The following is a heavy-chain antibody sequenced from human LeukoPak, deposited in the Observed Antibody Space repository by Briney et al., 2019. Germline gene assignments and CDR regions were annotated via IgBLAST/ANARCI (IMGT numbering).Heavy chain of an antibody. V-gene: IGHV4-34*01. CDR3: ARVAVYGAFDI. Sequence: SGTLSLTCAVYGGSFSGCYWSWIRQPPGKGLEWIGEINHSGSTNYNPSLKSRVTISVDTSKNQFSLKLSSVTAADTAVYYCARVAVYGAFDIWGQGTMVTVSS. CDR1: GGSFSGCY. CDR2: INHSGST. D-gene: IGHD2-8*01. J-gene: IGHJ3*02.